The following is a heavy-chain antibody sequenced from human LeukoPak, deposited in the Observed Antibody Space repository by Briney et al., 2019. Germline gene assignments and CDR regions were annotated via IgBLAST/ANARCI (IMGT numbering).Heavy chain of an antibody. CDR3: TTAEEVGSVL. D-gene: IGHD1-14*01. CDR2: ISYDGSNK. V-gene: IGHV3-30*04. Sequence: GGSLRLSCAASGFTFSSYAMHWVRQAPGKGLEWVAVISYDGSNKYYADSVKGRFTISRDNSKNTLYLQMNSLRAEDTAVYYCTTAEEVGSVLWGQGTLVTVSS. J-gene: IGHJ4*02. CDR1: GFTFSSYA.